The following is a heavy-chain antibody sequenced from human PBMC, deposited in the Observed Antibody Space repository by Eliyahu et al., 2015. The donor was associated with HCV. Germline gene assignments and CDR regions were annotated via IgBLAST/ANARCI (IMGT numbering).Heavy chain of an antibody. D-gene: IGHD4-23*01. CDR1: GASVSSGSYY. CDR3: ASTFFYGGNSVSFDY. V-gene: IGHV4-61*01. J-gene: IGHJ4*02. CDR2: MYYSGST. Sequence: QVQLQESGPGLVKPSETLSLTCTVSGASVSSGSYYWSWIRQPPGKGLEWIGYMYYSGSTNYNPSLKXRATISVDTSKKQFSLKPSSVTAADTAVYYCASTFFYGGNSVSFDYWGQGTLVTVSS.